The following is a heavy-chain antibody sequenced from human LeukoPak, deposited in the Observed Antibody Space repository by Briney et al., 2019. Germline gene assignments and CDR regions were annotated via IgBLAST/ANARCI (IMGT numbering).Heavy chain of an antibody. J-gene: IGHJ3*02. CDR3: AKAASVTANAFDI. CDR1: GFTFDDYA. V-gene: IGHV3-9*01. Sequence: GGSLRLSCAASGFTFDDYAMHWVRQAPGKGLEWVSGISWNSGSIGYADSVKGRFTISRDNAKNSLYLQMNNLRAEDTALYYCAKAASVTANAFDIWGQGTMVTVSS. CDR2: ISWNSGSI. D-gene: IGHD2-21*02.